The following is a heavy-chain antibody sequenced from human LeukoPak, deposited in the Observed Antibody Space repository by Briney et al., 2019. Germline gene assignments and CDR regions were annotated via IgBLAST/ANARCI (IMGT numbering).Heavy chain of an antibody. CDR3: ARRAEGAPFCWGSSWCPPDY. CDR1: GFTYSTYS. D-gene: IGHD6-13*01. J-gene: IGHJ4*02. CDR2: ISRDGGTI. Sequence: GGSLRLSCAASGFTYSTYSMNWVRQAPGKGLEWVSFISRDGGTIDYADSVKGRFTISRDNAKNSLYLQMNSLRAEDTAVYYCARRAEGAPFCWGSSWCPPDYWGQGTLVTVSS. V-gene: IGHV3-48*04.